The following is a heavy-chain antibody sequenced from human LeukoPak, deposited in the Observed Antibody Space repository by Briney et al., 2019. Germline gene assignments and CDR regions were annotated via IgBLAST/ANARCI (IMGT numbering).Heavy chain of an antibody. D-gene: IGHD6-13*01. Sequence: GGSLRLSCVASGFTFNSYTMNWVRQAQGKGLEWVSSISSSSSYIYYADSVKGRFTISRDNAKNSLYLQMNSLGVEDTAVYYCATSSSWVAFDIWGQGTMVTVSS. J-gene: IGHJ3*02. CDR1: GFTFNSYT. CDR3: ATSSSWVAFDI. V-gene: IGHV3-21*06. CDR2: ISSSSSYI.